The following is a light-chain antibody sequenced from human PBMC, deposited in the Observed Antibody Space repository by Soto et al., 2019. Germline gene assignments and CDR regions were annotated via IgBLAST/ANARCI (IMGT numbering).Light chain of an antibody. CDR1: QSVSSK. CDR2: GAS. J-gene: IGKJ2*01. Sequence: EIVMTQSPATLSVSPGERATLSCRASQSVSSKLAWYQQKPGQPPRLLIYGASTRATGIPAGFSGSGSGTEFTLTISSLQSEDFVVYYCQQYDDWYTFGQGTKVEIK. CDR3: QQYDDWYT. V-gene: IGKV3-15*01.